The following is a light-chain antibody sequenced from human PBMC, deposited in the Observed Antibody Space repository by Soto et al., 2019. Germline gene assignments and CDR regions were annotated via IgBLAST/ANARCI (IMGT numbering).Light chain of an antibody. V-gene: IGKV1-27*01. CDR2: AAS. CDR3: QKYNSALLT. CDR1: QGISNY. J-gene: IGKJ5*01. Sequence: DIQMTQSPSALSASVGERVAISCRASQGISNYLAWYQQKPGKVPKLLIYAASTLQSGVPSRFSGSGSGTDFTLTISSLQPEDVATYYCQKYNSALLTFGGGTRLEIK.